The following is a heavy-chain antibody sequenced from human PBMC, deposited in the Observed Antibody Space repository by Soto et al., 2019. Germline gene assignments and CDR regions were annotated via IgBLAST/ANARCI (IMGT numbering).Heavy chain of an antibody. CDR1: GFSFSTYR. D-gene: IGHD2-2*01. CDR2: IDHYGRST. CDR3: VRKAGASYMPAEYFQH. V-gene: IGHV3-74*01. J-gene: IGHJ1*01. Sequence: EVQLVESGGGLVQPGGSLRLSCAASGFSFSTYRMHWVRQSPGKGLVWVSRIDHYGRSTSYADSVKGRFTISRDTAKNTLYLQMNSLTVEDTAVYYCVRKAGASYMPAEYFQHWGQGTLVTVSS.